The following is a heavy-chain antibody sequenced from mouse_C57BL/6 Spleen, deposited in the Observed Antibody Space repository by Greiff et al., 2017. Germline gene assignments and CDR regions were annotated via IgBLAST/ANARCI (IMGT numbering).Heavy chain of an antibody. CDR2: IHPNSGST. J-gene: IGHJ2*01. D-gene: IGHD2-1*01. Sequence: QVQLQQPGAELVKPGASVKLSCKASGYTFTSYWMHWVKQRPGHGLEWIGMIHPNSGSTNYNEKFKSKATLTVDKSSSTAYMQLSSLTSEDSAVYYCASPGNLGDYFDCWGQGTTLTVSS. CDR3: ASPGNLGDYFDC. CDR1: GYTFTSYW. V-gene: IGHV1-64*01.